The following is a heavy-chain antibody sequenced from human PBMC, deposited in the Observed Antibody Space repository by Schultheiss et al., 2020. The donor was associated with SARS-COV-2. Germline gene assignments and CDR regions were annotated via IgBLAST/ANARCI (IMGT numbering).Heavy chain of an antibody. CDR1: GFTFSSYG. Sequence: GGSLRLSCAASGFTFSSYGMHWVRQAPGKGLEWVAVIWYDGSNKYYADSVKGRFTISRDNSKNTLYLQMNSLRAEDTAVYYCARDLFGVATMGGYWGQGTLVTVSS. CDR2: IWYDGSNK. CDR3: ARDLFGVATMGGY. D-gene: IGHD5-12*01. J-gene: IGHJ4*02. V-gene: IGHV3-33*01.